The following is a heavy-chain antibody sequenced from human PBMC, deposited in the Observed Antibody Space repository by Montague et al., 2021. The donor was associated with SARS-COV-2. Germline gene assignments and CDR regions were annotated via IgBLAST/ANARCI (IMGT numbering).Heavy chain of an antibody. D-gene: IGHD6-13*01. CDR1: GGSFSGYY. CDR3: ARDSIAAAGTDY. J-gene: IGHJ4*02. Sequence: ETLSLTCAVYGGSFSGYYWSWIRQPPGKGLEWIGEINHSGSTNYNPSLKSRVTISVDTSKNQFSLKLSPVTAADTAVYYCARDSIAAAGTDYWGQGTLVTVSS. CDR2: INHSGST. V-gene: IGHV4-34*01.